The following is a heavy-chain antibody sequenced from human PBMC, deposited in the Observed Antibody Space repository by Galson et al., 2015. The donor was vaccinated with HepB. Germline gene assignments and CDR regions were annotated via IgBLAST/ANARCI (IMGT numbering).Heavy chain of an antibody. CDR3: AAGYYYGDLGRD. CDR1: GFAFSNYV. J-gene: IGHJ4*02. V-gene: IGHV3-23*01. D-gene: IGHD3-22*01. CDR2: ISASGDDT. Sequence: SLRLSCAASGFAFSNYVMSWVRQAPGKGLEWVSTISASGDDTYYAAPVKGRFTISRDNSKNTLNVQMNSLRADDTAVYYCAAGYYYGDLGRDWGQGTLVIVSS.